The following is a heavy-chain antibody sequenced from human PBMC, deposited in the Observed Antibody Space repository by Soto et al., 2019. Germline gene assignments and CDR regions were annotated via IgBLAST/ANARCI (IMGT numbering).Heavy chain of an antibody. CDR2: IKSKTDGGTT. CDR3: TADPRYCTFGSCYMVPY. V-gene: IGHV3-15*01. Sequence: PGGSLRLSCAASGFTFSNAWMNWVRQAPGKGLEWVGLIKSKTDGGTTDYAAPAKGRFTISRDDSENTLYLQMNSLKTEDTAVYYCTADPRYCTFGSCYMVPYWGQGTLVTVSS. D-gene: IGHD2-15*01. J-gene: IGHJ4*02. CDR1: GFTFSNAW.